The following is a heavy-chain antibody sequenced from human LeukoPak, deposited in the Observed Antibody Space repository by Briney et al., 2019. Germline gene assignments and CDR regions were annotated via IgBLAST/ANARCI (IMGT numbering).Heavy chain of an antibody. Sequence: PSETLSLTCTVSGGSISSSSYYWGWIRQPPGKGLEWIGSIYYSGSTNYNPSLKSRVTISVDTSKNRFSLKLSSVTAADTAVYYCARLLHPYSSGWYAVDYWGQGTLVTVSS. CDR2: IYYSGST. CDR3: ARLLHPYSSGWYAVDY. J-gene: IGHJ4*02. CDR1: GGSISSSSYY. V-gene: IGHV4-39*07. D-gene: IGHD6-19*01.